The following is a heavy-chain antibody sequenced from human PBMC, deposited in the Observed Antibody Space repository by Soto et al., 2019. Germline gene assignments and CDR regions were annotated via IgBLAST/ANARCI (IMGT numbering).Heavy chain of an antibody. CDR3: TSTGATNVVD. V-gene: IGHV3-73*01. D-gene: IGHD1-26*01. CDR2: IRSKANSYAT. Sequence: SGGSLRLSCAASGFTFSGSAMHWVRQASGKGLEWVGRIRSKANSYATAYAASVKGRFTISRDDSKNTAYLQMNSLKTEDTAVYYCTSTGATNVVDWGQGTLVTVSS. J-gene: IGHJ4*02. CDR1: GFTFSGSA.